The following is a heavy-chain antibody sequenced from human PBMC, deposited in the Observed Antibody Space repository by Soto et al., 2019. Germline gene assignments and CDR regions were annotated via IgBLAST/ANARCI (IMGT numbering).Heavy chain of an antibody. CDR3: ARVYSDAFDI. Sequence: PVGSLRLSCTASTFTFSDYYMIWIRQAPGKGLEWVSYISSSGTDKYDADSVKGRFTISRNNTKNSLYLQMSNLRAEDTALYYCARVYSDAFDIWGQGTMVTVSS. J-gene: IGHJ3*02. CDR1: TFTFSDYY. V-gene: IGHV3-11*01. CDR2: ISSSGTDK. D-gene: IGHD2-8*01.